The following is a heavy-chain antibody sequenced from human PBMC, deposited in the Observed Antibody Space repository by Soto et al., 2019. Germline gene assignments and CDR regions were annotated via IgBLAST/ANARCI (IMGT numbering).Heavy chain of an antibody. D-gene: IGHD2-15*01. J-gene: IGHJ4*02. V-gene: IGHV1-18*01. Sequence: SVKVFCKASGYTFTSYCISWVRQAPGQGLEWMGWISAYNGNTNYAQKLQGRVTMTTDTSTSTAYMELRSLRSDDTAVYYCARDSCSGGSCYPTYWGQGTLVTVSS. CDR3: ARDSCSGGSCYPTY. CDR2: ISAYNGNT. CDR1: GYTFTSYC.